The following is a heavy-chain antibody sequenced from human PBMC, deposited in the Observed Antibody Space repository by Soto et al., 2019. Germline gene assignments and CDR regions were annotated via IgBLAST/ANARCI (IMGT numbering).Heavy chain of an antibody. CDR2: IQSDGSSI. CDR1: GFIFNNYW. Sequence: EVQMVESGGGLVQPGGSLRLSCAASGFIFNNYWMHWVRHVPGKGLMWVPRIQSDGSSIDYADSVKGRYTITRDNARNAVYLYMNGRGVDDSAVYYCARSGEIDLGGQGTLVTVSS. CDR3: ARSGEIDL. J-gene: IGHJ5*02. V-gene: IGHV3-74*01. D-gene: IGHD3-3*01.